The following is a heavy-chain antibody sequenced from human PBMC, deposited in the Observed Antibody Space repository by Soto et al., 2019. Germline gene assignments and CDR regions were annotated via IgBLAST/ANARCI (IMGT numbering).Heavy chain of an antibody. V-gene: IGHV1-2*04. Sequence: GASVKVSCKASGYSFTDYHIHCVLQSPVQGLDGLGRINPKSGGTSTAQKFQGWVTMTTDTSISTASMELTRLTSDDTAIYYCARGDSTDCSNGVCSFFYNHDMDVWGQGTTVTVSS. D-gene: IGHD2-8*01. CDR1: GYSFTDYH. CDR2: INPKSGGT. CDR3: ARGDSTDCSNGVCSFFYNHDMDV. J-gene: IGHJ6*02.